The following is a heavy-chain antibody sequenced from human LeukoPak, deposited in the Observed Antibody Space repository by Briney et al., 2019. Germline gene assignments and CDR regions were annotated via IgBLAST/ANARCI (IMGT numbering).Heavy chain of an antibody. CDR2: ISSSSSYI. CDR3: ARIVRFGELQRDY. CDR1: GFTFSSYS. J-gene: IGHJ4*02. V-gene: IGHV3-21*04. D-gene: IGHD3-10*01. Sequence: GGSLRLSCAASGFTFSSYSMNWVRQALGKGLEWVSSISSSSSYIYYADSVKGRFTISRDNAKNSLYLQMNSLRAEDTAVYYCARIVRFGELQRDYWGQGTLVTVSS.